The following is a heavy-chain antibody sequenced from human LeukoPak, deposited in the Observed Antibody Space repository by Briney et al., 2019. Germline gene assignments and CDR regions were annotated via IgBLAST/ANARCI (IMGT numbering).Heavy chain of an antibody. D-gene: IGHD3-3*01. CDR2: IIPILGIA. V-gene: IGHV1-69*04. Sequence: GASVKVSCKASGGTFSSYAISWVRQAPGQGLEWMGRIIPILGIANYAQKFQGRVTITADKSTSTAYMELSSLRSEDTAVYYCARVSLEGYDFWSGFDYWGQGTLVTVSS. J-gene: IGHJ4*02. CDR1: GGTFSSYA. CDR3: ARVSLEGYDFWSGFDY.